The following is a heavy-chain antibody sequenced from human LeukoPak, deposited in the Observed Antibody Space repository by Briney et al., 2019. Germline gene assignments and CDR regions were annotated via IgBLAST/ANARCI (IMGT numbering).Heavy chain of an antibody. D-gene: IGHD2-2*01. CDR3: ARGQSTYFDY. J-gene: IGHJ4*02. CDR2: ISYDGSNK. Sequence: GGSLRLSCAASGFTFSSYAMHWVRQAPGEGLEWVAVISYDGSNKYYADSVKGRFTISRDNSKNTLYLQMNSLRAEDTAVYYCARGQSTYFDYWGQGTLVTVSS. V-gene: IGHV3-30-3*01. CDR1: GFTFSSYA.